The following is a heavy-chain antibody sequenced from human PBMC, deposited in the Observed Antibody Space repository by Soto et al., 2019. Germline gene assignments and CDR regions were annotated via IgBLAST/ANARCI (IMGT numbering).Heavy chain of an antibody. CDR2: INSDGSIT. J-gene: IGHJ4*02. D-gene: IGHD3-22*01. Sequence: GGSLRLSCAASGFTFSSYWMHCVRQAPGKGLVSVSRINSDGSITSYADSVKGRFTISRDNAKNTLYLKMKSLRADDTAVYYCARFEQSNYDSSFDYFEYSGQGTLLTVSS. V-gene: IGHV3-74*01. CDR1: GFTFSSYW. CDR3: ARFEQSNYDSSFDYFEY.